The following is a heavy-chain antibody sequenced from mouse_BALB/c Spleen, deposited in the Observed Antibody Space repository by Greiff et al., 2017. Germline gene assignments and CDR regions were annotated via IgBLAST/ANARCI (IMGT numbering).Heavy chain of an antibody. J-gene: IGHJ3*01. Sequence: VQLQQSGPELVKPGASVKMSCKASGYTFTSYVMHWVKQKPGQGLEWIGYINPYNDGTKYNEKFKGKATLTSDKSSSTAYMELSSLTSEDSAVYYCARAGDFYYDYDWFAYWGQGTLVTVSA. CDR1: GYTFTSYV. CDR2: INPYNDGT. CDR3: ARAGDFYYDYDWFAY. V-gene: IGHV1-14*01. D-gene: IGHD2-4*01.